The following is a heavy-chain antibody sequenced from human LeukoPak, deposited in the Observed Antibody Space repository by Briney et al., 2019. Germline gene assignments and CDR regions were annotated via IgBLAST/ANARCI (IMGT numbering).Heavy chain of an antibody. CDR1: GFTFSSYN. D-gene: IGHD7-27*01. V-gene: IGHV3-21*05. CDR3: ARQSGEFDY. CDR2: ISSSSSSM. Sequence: GGSLRLSCAASGFTFSSYNMNWVRQAPGKGLEWVSHISSSSSSMYYADSVKGRFTISRDNAKNTLYRQMNTLRAEDTAVYYCARQSGEFDYWGQGTLVTVLS. J-gene: IGHJ4*02.